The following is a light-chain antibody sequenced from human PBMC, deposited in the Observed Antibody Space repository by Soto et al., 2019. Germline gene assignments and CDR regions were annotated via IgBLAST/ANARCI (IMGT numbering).Light chain of an antibody. Sequence: EIVLTQSPGTLSLSPGERATLSCRASQSVSSSYLAWYQQKPGQAPRLLIYGASSRATDIQDRFSGSGSGTDFTLTISRLEPEDFAVYYCQQYGSLPQSFGQGTKLEMK. V-gene: IGKV3-20*01. CDR3: QQYGSLPQS. CDR2: GAS. J-gene: IGKJ2*03. CDR1: QSVSSSY.